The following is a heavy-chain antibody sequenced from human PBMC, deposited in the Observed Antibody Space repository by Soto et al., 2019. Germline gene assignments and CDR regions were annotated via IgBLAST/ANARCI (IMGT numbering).Heavy chain of an antibody. Sequence: QVQLVQSGAELRKPGASVKVSCKASGYTFSSYYVHWVRQAPGQGLEWMGLINPSGVKTTYAQEFQGRVTMTRDTATTTVYMELSGLRSEDTAVYYCARAGTGHNSGWTSELGYWGQGTLVTVSS. CDR1: GYTFSSYY. CDR3: ARAGTGHNSGWTSELGY. CDR2: INPSGVKT. D-gene: IGHD5-12*01. V-gene: IGHV1-46*01. J-gene: IGHJ4*02.